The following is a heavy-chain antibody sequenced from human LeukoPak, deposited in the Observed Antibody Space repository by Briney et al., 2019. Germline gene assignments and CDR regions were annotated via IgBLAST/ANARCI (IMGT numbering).Heavy chain of an antibody. Sequence: ASVKVSCKASGYTFTGYYMHWVRQAPGQGLEWMGWINPNSGGTNYAQKFQGRVTMTRDTSISTAYMELSRLRSDDTAVYYCARDFADIEVVPAAMFVYWGQGTLVTVSS. CDR2: INPNSGGT. J-gene: IGHJ4*02. V-gene: IGHV1-2*02. CDR3: ARDFADIEVVPAAMFVY. D-gene: IGHD2-2*01. CDR1: GYTFTGYY.